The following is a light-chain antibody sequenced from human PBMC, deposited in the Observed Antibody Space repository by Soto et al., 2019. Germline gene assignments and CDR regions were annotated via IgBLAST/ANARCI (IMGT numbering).Light chain of an antibody. CDR2: GAS. Sequence: EIVLTQSPGTLSLSPGERATLSCRASQSVSSSYLAWYQKKPGQDPRLLIYGASSRATGIPDRFSGSGSGTDFNLTISRLETEDFAVYYCQQYGSSTTTFGQGTKVDIK. CDR3: QQYGSSTTT. J-gene: IGKJ1*01. V-gene: IGKV3-20*01. CDR1: QSVSSSY.